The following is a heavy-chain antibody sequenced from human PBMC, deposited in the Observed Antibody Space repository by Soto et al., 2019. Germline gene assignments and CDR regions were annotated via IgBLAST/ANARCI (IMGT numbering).Heavy chain of an antibody. V-gene: IGHV3-30*18. D-gene: IGHD5-12*01. CDR1: GFTFSSYG. J-gene: IGHJ6*02. Sequence: QVQLVESGGGVVQPGRSLRLSCAASGFTFSSYGMHWVRQAPGKGLEWVAVISYDGSNKYYADSVKGRFTISRDNSKNTLYLQMNSLRAEDTAVYYCAKDRLAWIPRAYGMDVWGQGTTVTVSS. CDR2: ISYDGSNK. CDR3: AKDRLAWIPRAYGMDV.